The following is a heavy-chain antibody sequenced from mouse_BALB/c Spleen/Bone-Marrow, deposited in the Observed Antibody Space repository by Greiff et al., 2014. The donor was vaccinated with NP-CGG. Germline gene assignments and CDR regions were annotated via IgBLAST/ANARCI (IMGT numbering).Heavy chain of an antibody. CDR2: INPSSGYT. J-gene: IGHJ1*01. D-gene: IGHD1-1*01. CDR1: GYTFTDYW. V-gene: IGHV1-4*01. CDR3: ARLDGSLWYSDV. Sequence: VKMSCKASGYTFTDYWMHWVKQRPGQGLEWIGYINPSSGYTESNKKFKDKATLTADKSSSTADMQLNILTSEDSAVYDWARLDGSLWYSDVWGAGTTATVSS.